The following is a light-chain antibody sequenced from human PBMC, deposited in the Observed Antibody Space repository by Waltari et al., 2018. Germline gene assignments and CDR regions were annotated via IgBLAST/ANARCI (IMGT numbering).Light chain of an antibody. CDR2: EVT. J-gene: IGLJ3*02. V-gene: IGLV2-23*02. CDR1: TSHIGRYNF. Sequence: QSALTQPASVSGSPGQSIPIPCTGTTSHIGRYNFVSWYQHHPGKAPKLILYEVTKRHSGVSDRFSGSKSGNTASLTISGLQAEDDADYYCYSSAMSAFVVFGGGTKLTVL. CDR3: YSSAMSAFVV.